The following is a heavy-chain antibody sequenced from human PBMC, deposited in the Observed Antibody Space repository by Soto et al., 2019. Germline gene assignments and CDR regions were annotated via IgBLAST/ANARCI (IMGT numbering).Heavy chain of an antibody. CDR2: VTADGGT. CDR1: GFTVSSLA. D-gene: IGHD2-15*01. Sequence: VGSLRLSCEGSGFTVSSLAVTWIRQAPGKGPEWVSTVTADGGTYYADSVKGRFAMSRDTSENTLYLQMNSLGAEDTAAYYCAPHVSCSGGSCQYDAFAIRGQGTMVPVSS. V-gene: IGHV3-23*01. CDR3: APHVSCSGGSCQYDAFAI. J-gene: IGHJ3*02.